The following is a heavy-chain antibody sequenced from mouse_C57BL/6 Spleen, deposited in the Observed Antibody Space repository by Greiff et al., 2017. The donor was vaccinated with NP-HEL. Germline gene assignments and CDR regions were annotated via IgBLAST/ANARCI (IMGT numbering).Heavy chain of an antibody. V-gene: IGHV1-54*01. CDR1: GYAFTNYL. J-gene: IGHJ2*01. Sequence: QVHVKQSGAELVRPGTSVKVSCKASGYAFTNYLIEWVKQRPGQGLEWIGVINPGSGGTNYNEKFKGKATLTADKSSSTAYMQLSSLTSEDSAVYFCARWNYYGSSPVGDYWGQGTTLTVSS. CDR3: ARWNYYGSSPVGDY. D-gene: IGHD1-1*01. CDR2: INPGSGGT.